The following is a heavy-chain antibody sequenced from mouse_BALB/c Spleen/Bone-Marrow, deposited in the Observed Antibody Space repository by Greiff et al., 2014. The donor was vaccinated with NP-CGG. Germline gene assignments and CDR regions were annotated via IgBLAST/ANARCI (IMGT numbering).Heavy chain of an antibody. V-gene: IGHV1-54*01. Sequence: VKLQESGAEMVRPGTSVKVSCKASGYAFTNYLIEWIKQRPGQGLEWIGLINPGSGGTNYNEKFKGKATLTADKSSSTAYMQLSSLTSDDSAVYFCARVLGRPFWGQGTLVTVSA. CDR1: GYAFTNYL. D-gene: IGHD4-1*01. CDR2: INPGSGGT. CDR3: ARVLGRPF. J-gene: IGHJ3*01.